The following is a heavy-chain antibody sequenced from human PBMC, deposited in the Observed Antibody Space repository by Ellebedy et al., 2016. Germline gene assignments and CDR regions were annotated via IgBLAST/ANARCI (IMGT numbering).Heavy chain of an antibody. Sequence: GESLKISXAASGFTFSSYAMSWVRQAPGKGLEWVSAISGSGGGTYYADSVKGRFTISRDNSKNTLYLQMNSLRAEDTAVYYCAKDRYCSGGSCYSVSDYWGQGTLVTVSS. CDR3: AKDRYCSGGSCYSVSDY. CDR1: GFTFSSYA. D-gene: IGHD2-15*01. J-gene: IGHJ4*02. V-gene: IGHV3-23*01. CDR2: ISGSGGGT.